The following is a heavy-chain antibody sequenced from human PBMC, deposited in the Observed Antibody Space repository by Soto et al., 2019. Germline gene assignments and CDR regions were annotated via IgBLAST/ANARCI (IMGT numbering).Heavy chain of an antibody. CDR2: IDPTDSHP. Sequence: GESLKSSCEASGYSFTNYWINWVRQMPGKGLEWMGRIDPTDSHPNYSPSFQGHVTVSVDRSISTAYLQWSSLKASDSAVYYCTRGGTTLPLDVWGQGTTVTVSS. CDR3: TRGGTTLPLDV. CDR1: GYSFTNYW. J-gene: IGHJ6*02. V-gene: IGHV5-10-1*01. D-gene: IGHD2-2*01.